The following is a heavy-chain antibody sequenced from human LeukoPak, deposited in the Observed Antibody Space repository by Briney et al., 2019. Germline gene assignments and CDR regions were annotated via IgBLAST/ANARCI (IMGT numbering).Heavy chain of an antibody. CDR3: AREEDDSSWYSSGWYRREFNGRFDY. CDR1: GGSFSGYY. V-gene: IGHV4-34*01. Sequence: SSETLSLTCAAYGGSFSGYYWSWIRQPPGKGLEWIGEINHSGSTNYNPSLKSRVTISVDTSKNQFSLKLSSVTAADTAVYYCAREEDDSSWYSSGWYRREFNGRFDYWGQGTLVTVSS. J-gene: IGHJ4*02. D-gene: IGHD6-19*01. CDR2: INHSGST.